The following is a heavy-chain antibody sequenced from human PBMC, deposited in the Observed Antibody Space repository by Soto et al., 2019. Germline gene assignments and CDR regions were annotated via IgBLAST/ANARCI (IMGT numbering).Heavy chain of an antibody. V-gene: IGHV1-18*01. D-gene: IGHD1-1*01. Sequence: ASVKVSCKASGYTFTSYAISWMRQAPGQGLEWMGWIIPDNGNANYAQKLQGRVTMTTYTSTSTAYMELRSLRSDDTAVYYCAGVVFWYNWNVTPLRWFDPWGQGTLGTVSS. CDR2: IIPDNGNA. J-gene: IGHJ5*02. CDR1: GYTFTSYA. CDR3: AGVVFWYNWNVTPLRWFDP.